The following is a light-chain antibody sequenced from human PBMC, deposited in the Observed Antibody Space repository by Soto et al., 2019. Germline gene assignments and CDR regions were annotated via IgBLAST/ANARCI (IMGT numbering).Light chain of an antibody. J-gene: IGKJ1*01. CDR2: GAF. V-gene: IGKV3-15*01. CDR1: QSVSSN. CDR3: QQYNDWPLT. Sequence: EILMTQSPATLSVSPGERATPSCRASQSVSSNLAWYQQKPGQAPSLLIYGAFTRATGIPARFSGTGSGTEFTLTISSLQSEDFALYYCQQYNDWPLTFGQGTKVEI.